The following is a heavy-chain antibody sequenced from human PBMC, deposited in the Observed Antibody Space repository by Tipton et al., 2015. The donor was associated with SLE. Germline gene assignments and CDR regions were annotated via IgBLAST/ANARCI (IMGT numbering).Heavy chain of an antibody. CDR2: SSWNSGSI. CDR3: AKDQSPYSSSRFDP. CDR1: GFTFDDYA. Sequence: SLRLSCAASGFTFDDYAMHWVRQAPGKGLEGVSGSSWNSGSIGYADSVKGRFTISRDNAKNSLYLQMNSLRAEDTALYYCAKDQSPYSSSRFDPWGQGTLVTVSP. J-gene: IGHJ5*02. D-gene: IGHD6-13*01. V-gene: IGHV3-9*01.